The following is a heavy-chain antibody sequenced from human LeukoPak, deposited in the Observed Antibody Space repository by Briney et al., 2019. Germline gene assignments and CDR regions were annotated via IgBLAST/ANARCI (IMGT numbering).Heavy chain of an antibody. Sequence: GASVKVSCTASGYTFTNYGISWVRQAPGQGLEWMGWISAYNGNTNYAQKLQGRVTMTTDTSTSTAYMELRSLKSDDTAVYYCATPGPLVVPAIHAFAIWGQGTMVTVSS. D-gene: IGHD2-21*02. CDR1: GYTFTNYG. CDR2: ISAYNGNT. J-gene: IGHJ3*02. V-gene: IGHV1-18*01. CDR3: ATPGPLVVPAIHAFAI.